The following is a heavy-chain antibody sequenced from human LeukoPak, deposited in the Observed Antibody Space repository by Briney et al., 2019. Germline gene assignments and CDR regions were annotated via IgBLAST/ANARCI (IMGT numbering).Heavy chain of an antibody. J-gene: IGHJ4*02. CDR2: ISYDGSNK. CDR1: GFTFSSYA. Sequence: PGGSLRLSCAASGFTFSSYAMHWVRQAPGKGLEWVAVISYDGSNKYYADSVKGRFTISRDNAKNSVYLQMNSLRAEDTAMYYCARWYDYDSKGYSYYFDYWGQGTLVTVSS. CDR3: ARWYDYDSKGYSYYFDY. D-gene: IGHD3-22*01. V-gene: IGHV3-30*04.